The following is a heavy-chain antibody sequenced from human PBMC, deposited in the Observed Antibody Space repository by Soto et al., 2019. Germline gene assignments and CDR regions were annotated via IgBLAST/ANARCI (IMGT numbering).Heavy chain of an antibody. CDR2: IYYSGST. V-gene: IGHV4-59*01. CDR3: VAGEAGYYVEWGLTNYYYYMDV. CDR1: GGSISSYY. Sequence: PSETLSLTCTVSGGSISSYYWSWIRQPPGKGLEWIGYIYYSGSTNYNPSLKSRVTISVDTSKNQFSLKLSSVTAADTAVYYCVAGEAGYYVEWGLTNYYYYMDVWGKGTTVTVSS. J-gene: IGHJ6*03. D-gene: IGHD3-9*01.